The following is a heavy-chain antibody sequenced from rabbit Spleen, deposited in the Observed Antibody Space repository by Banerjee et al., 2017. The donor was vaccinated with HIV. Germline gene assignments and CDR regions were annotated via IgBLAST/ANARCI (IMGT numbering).Heavy chain of an antibody. D-gene: IGHD2-1*01. CDR1: GFSLSTSYD. V-gene: IGHV1S45*01. Sequence: QEQLVESGGGLVQPWASLTLNCTASGFSLSTSYDMCWVRQAPGKGLEWIACIYTGNGKTYYASWAKGRFTISKTSSTTVTLQMTSLTVADTATYFCVRDQAGDADYGPYYLNLWGQGTLVPVS. J-gene: IGHJ4*01. CDR3: VRDQAGDADYGPYYLNL. CDR2: IYTGNGKT.